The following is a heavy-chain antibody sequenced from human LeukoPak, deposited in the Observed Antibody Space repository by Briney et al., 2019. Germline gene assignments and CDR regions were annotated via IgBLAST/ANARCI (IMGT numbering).Heavy chain of an antibody. CDR3: AKGPAVTTYEDAFDI. D-gene: IGHD4-17*01. J-gene: IGHJ3*02. Sequence: PWESLRLSCAASGFTFSNYGMHWVRQAPGKGLEWVAFIRYDGSSKYYPDSLKGRFTISRDNSKNTLYLQMNSLGAEDTAVYYCAKGPAVTTYEDAFDIWGQGTMVTVSS. V-gene: IGHV3-30*02. CDR1: GFTFSNYG. CDR2: IRYDGSSK.